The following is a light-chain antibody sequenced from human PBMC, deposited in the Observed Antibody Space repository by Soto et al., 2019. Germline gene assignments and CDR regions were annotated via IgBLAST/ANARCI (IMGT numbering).Light chain of an antibody. Sequence: DIVMIQSPDSLAVSLGARATINCKSSQSVLYSSNNKNYLAWYQQKPGQPPKLLIYWASTRGSGVPNRFSGRGSGTDFTLTISSLQAENVAVYYCQQYYSTPLTFGGGTKVDIK. CDR3: QQYYSTPLT. CDR2: WAS. J-gene: IGKJ4*01. CDR1: QSVLYSSNNKNY. V-gene: IGKV4-1*01.